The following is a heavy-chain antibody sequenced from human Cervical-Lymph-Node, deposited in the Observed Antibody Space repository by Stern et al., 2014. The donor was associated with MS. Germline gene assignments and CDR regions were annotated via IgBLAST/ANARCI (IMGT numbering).Heavy chain of an antibody. CDR3: ARSLPGGYRINWFDP. J-gene: IGHJ5*02. V-gene: IGHV7-4-1*01. CDR1: GYTFTLYA. Sequence: QVQLVQSGSEFKSPGASVKVSCKASGYTFTLYAMNWVRQAPGQRLEWMGRIKTNTGNATYAQGFSGRFVFSLDTSVSTAYLHIHSLKAEDTAVYFCARSLPGGYRINWFDPWGQGTLVTVSS. CDR2: IKTNTGNA. D-gene: IGHD3-22*01.